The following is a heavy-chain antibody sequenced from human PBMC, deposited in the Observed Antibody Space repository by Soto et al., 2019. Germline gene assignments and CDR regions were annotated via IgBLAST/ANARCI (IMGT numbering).Heavy chain of an antibody. CDR3: ARDEYRGSSWFTYYYYGMDV. J-gene: IGHJ6*02. Sequence: PSETLSLTCAGYGGSFSGYYWSWIRQPPGKGLEWIGEINHSGSTNYNPSLKSRVTISVDTSKNQFSLKLSSVTAADTAVYYCARDEYRGSSWFTYYYYGMDVWGQGTTVTVSS. CDR2: INHSGST. CDR1: GGSFSGYY. V-gene: IGHV4-34*01. D-gene: IGHD6-13*01.